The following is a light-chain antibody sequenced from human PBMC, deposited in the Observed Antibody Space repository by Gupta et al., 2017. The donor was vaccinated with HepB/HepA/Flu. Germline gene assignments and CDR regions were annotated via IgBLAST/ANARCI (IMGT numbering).Light chain of an antibody. Sequence: EFVLTQSPGTLSLSPGERATLSCRASQSVLSSYLAGFQQNSGQAPRRRSYGASSRATGSPDRVRGSGSKTDFKQILSRLGPEDLGVYEGQQYGSSRLGTLGQRTKVEI. CDR2: GAS. V-gene: IGKV3-20*01. CDR3: QQYGSSRLGT. CDR1: QSVLSSY. J-gene: IGKJ1*01.